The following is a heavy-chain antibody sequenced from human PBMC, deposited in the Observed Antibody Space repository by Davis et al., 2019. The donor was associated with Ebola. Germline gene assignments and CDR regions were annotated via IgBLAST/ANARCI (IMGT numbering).Heavy chain of an antibody. CDR3: ARDGAGSYGDY. CDR1: GGTFSSYA. CDR2: IIPILGIA. D-gene: IGHD3-10*01. V-gene: IGHV1-69*10. J-gene: IGHJ4*02. Sequence: SVKVSCKASGGTFSSYAISWVRQAPGQGLEWMGGIIPILGIANYAQKFQGRVTITADKSTSTAYMELSSLRSEDTAVYYCARDGAGSYGDYWGQGTLVTVSS.